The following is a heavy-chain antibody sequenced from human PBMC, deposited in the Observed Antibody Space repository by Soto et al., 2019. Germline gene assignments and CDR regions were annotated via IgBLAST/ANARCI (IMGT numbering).Heavy chain of an antibody. CDR3: AGIYDFWSGRDPDYYYGMDV. D-gene: IGHD3-3*01. V-gene: IGHV1-69*06. CDR2: IIPIFGTA. J-gene: IGHJ6*02. Sequence: SVKVSCKASGGTFSSYAISWVRQAPGQGLEWMGGIIPIFGTANYAQKFQGRVTITADKSTSTAYMELSSLRSEDTAVYYCAGIYDFWSGRDPDYYYGMDVWGQGTTVTVSS. CDR1: GGTFSSYA.